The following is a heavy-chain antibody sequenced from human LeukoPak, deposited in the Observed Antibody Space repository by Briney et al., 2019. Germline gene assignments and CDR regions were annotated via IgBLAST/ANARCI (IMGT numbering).Heavy chain of an antibody. CDR3: AKDMGPTYYYDSSGSNYYYYYGMDV. CDR1: GFTVDDYA. V-gene: IGHV3-9*01. D-gene: IGHD3-22*01. J-gene: IGHJ6*02. Sequence: GRSLRLSCAASGFTVDDYAMHWVRQAPGKGLEWVSGISWNSGSIGYADSVKGRFTISRDNAKNSLYLQMNSLRAEDTALYYCAKDMGPTYYYDSSGSNYYYYYGMDVWGQGTTVTVSS. CDR2: ISWNSGSI.